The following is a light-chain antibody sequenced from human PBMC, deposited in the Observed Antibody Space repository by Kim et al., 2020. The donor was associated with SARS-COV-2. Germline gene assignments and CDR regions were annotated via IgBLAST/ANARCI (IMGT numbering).Light chain of an antibody. CDR3: DSYGSSKKHYV. J-gene: IGLJ1*01. CDR2: EVT. V-gene: IGLV2-8*01. Sequence: QAVTICFSVYSNNVGAYIYFSWYQHRPGKAPKLIIYEVTKRPSGVPDRFSGSKSGDTASLTVSGLQADDEADYYCDSYGSSKKHYVFGTGTKVTVL. CDR1: SNNVGAYIY.